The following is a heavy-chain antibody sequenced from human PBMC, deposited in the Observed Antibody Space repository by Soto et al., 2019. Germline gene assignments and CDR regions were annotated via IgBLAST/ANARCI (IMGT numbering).Heavy chain of an antibody. D-gene: IGHD1-26*01. J-gene: IGHJ4*02. CDR2: IKSRSSD. V-gene: IGHV3-15*07. CDR3: IWESKLFSAWR. CDR1: GLTFSDAW. Sequence: EVQVVESGGGLVQPGGSLRLSCVVSGLTFSDAWLNWVRLAPGKGLEWVGRIKSRSSDDYDAPVKGRFTISRDDSQKIMYLQMNSLTTDDTGVYYCIWESKLFSAWRWGMGTLVTVSS.